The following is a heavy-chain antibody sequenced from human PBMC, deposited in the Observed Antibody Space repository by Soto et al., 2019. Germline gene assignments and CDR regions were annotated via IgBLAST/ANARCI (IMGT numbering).Heavy chain of an antibody. CDR2: IAPHSGRT. CDR3: ARAATGSYHSAY. CDR1: GYAFTSYG. V-gene: IGHV1-18*04. J-gene: IGHJ4*02. D-gene: IGHD3-10*01. Sequence: QVPLVQSGPEVKKPGASVRVSCMTSGYAFTSYGVNWVRQAPGQGLEWMGWIAPHSGRTTYLPKFQGRVTITADAATNTAYMELGSLSSDDTGIYFCARAATGSYHSAYWGQGTVVTVSS.